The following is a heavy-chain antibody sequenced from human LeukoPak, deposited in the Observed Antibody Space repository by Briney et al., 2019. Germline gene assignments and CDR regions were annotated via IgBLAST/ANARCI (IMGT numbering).Heavy chain of an antibody. D-gene: IGHD3-16*02. CDR1: GYTFTNYY. Sequence: ASVKVSCKASGYTFTNYYMHWVRQAPGQGLEWMGWINPNSGGTNYAQKFQGRVTMTRDTSTSTAYMELSRLRSDDTAVYYCARGVDYVWGSYRYTPPDYWGQGTLVTVSS. CDR2: INPNSGGT. J-gene: IGHJ4*02. CDR3: ARGVDYVWGSYRYTPPDY. V-gene: IGHV1-2*02.